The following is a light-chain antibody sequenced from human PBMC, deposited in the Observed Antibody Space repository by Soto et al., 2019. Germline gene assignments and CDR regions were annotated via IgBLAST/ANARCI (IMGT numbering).Light chain of an antibody. CDR1: QSVSSSY. J-gene: IGKJ3*01. CDR3: QQYGSSHLFT. V-gene: IGKV3-20*01. CDR2: GAS. Sequence: EIVLTQSPGTLSLSPGERATLSCRASQSVSSSYLAWYQQKPGQAPRLLIYGASSRATGIPDRFSGSGSGTDLTLTISRLEPEDFAVYYCQQYGSSHLFTFGPGTKVDIK.